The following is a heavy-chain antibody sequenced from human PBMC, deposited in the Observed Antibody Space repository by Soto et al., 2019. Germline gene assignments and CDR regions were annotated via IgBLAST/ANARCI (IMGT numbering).Heavy chain of an antibody. J-gene: IGHJ3*02. Sequence: QVLLVQSGAEVKKPGSSVKVSCQAAGGSFSSYMVSWVRQAPGQGLDYMGGIMPVFGTPTYTEKFQGRVTITADESTGTAYLEPTSLKSGDTAVYYCARGVTANYMGGDAFAIWGQGTLVAVSS. CDR2: IMPVFGTP. V-gene: IGHV1-69*01. CDR3: ARGVTANYMGGDAFAI. D-gene: IGHD4-4*01. CDR1: GGSFSSYM.